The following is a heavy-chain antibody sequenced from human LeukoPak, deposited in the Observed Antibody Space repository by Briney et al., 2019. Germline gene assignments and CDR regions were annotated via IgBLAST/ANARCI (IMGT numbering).Heavy chain of an antibody. J-gene: IGHJ6*03. Sequence: GESLKISRKGSGYSFTSYWIGWVRQMPGKGLEWMGIIYPGDSDTRYSPSFQGQVTISADKSISTAYLQWSSLKASDTAMYYCARSDDYGDYYYYMDVWGKETTVTVSS. CDR2: IYPGDSDT. D-gene: IGHD4-17*01. V-gene: IGHV5-51*01. CDR1: GYSFTSYW. CDR3: ARSDDYGDYYYYMDV.